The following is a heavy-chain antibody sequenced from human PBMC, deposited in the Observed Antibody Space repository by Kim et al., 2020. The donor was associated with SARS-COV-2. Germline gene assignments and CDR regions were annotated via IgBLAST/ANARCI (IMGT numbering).Heavy chain of an antibody. J-gene: IGHJ4*01. V-gene: IGHV5-51*01. CDR2: IYPGDSDT. Sequence: GESLKISCKASGYSFPNYWIGWVRQASGRGLEWMGIIYPGDSDTSYSPSFEGRVTISADKSSNTAYLQWSRLKTSDTAIYFCVRHLLWFAGGNIDWGQGTQVTVSA. D-gene: IGHD3-10*01. CDR1: GYSFPNYW. CDR3: VRHLLWFAGGNID.